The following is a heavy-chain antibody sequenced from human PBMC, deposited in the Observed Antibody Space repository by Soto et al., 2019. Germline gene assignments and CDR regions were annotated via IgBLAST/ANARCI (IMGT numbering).Heavy chain of an antibody. J-gene: IGHJ4*02. CDR1: GGSFSGYY. CDR3: ARDGSERPATY. V-gene: IGHV4-34*01. CDR2: INHSGST. D-gene: IGHD3-10*01. Sequence: PSETLSLTCAVYGGSFSGYYWSWIRQPPGKGLEWIGEINHSGSTNYNPSLKSRVTISVDTSKNQFSLKLSSVTAADTAVYYCARDGSERPATYWGQGILVTVSS.